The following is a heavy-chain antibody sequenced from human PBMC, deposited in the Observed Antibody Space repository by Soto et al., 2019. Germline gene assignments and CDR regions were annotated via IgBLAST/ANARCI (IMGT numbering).Heavy chain of an antibody. CDR1: GFTFSNSA. Sequence: GGSLRLSCAASGFTFSNSAMSWVRQAPGQGLEWVSAISGSGGSTYYADSVKGRFTISRDNSKNTLYLQMNSLRAEDTAVYYCAKDQDCSGGSCYSRDAFDIWGQGTMVTVSS. J-gene: IGHJ3*02. D-gene: IGHD2-15*01. V-gene: IGHV3-23*01. CDR3: AKDQDCSGGSCYSRDAFDI. CDR2: ISGSGGST.